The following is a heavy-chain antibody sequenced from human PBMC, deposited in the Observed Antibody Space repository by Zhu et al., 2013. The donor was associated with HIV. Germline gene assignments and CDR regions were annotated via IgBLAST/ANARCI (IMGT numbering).Heavy chain of an antibody. Sequence: QVELVQSGAEVKKPGASVSVSCKASGYGFTSYGISWVRQAPGQGLEWMGWISGYNGNTNYAQKLQGRVTMTTDTSTSTAYMELRSLRSDDTAVYYCARDPALTTARPNYYYYMDVWGKGTTVTVSS. CDR1: GYGFTSYG. V-gene: IGHV1-18*01. CDR3: ARDPALTTARPNYYYYMDV. J-gene: IGHJ6*03. CDR2: ISGYNGNT. D-gene: IGHD6-6*01.